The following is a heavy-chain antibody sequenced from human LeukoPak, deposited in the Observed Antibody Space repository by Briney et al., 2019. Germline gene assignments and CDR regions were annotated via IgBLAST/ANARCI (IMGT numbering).Heavy chain of an antibody. J-gene: IGHJ1*01. CDR3: AKKVVVGAASPYSDFQD. CDR2: ISGSGVTT. CDR1: GFTFSSYA. Sequence: GGSLRLSCVASGFTFSSYAMSWVRQAPGKGLEWASAISGSGVTTHYAGSVKGRFSISRDNSKNTLYLQMNSLSAEDTAPYYCAKKVVVGAASPYSDFQDWGQGTLVTVSS. D-gene: IGHD2-15*01. V-gene: IGHV3-23*01.